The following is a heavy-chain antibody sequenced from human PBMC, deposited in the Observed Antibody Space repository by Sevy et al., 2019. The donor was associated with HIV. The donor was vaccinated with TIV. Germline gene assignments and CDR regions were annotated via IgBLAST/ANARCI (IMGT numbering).Heavy chain of an antibody. Sequence: GGSLRLSCAASGFTFSGYGMHWVRQAPGKGLEWVAVIWYNGTNTYYTDSVKGRFTISRDNSKNTLYLQMNSLRAEDTAVYYCAREHIAVAGIGYYFDYWGKGTLVTVSS. CDR3: AREHIAVAGIGYYFDY. CDR2: IWYNGTNT. CDR1: GFTFSGYG. V-gene: IGHV3-33*01. D-gene: IGHD6-19*01. J-gene: IGHJ4*02.